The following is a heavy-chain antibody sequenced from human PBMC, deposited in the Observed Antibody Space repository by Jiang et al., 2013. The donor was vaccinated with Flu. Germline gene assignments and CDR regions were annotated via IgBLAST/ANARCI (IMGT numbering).Heavy chain of an antibody. J-gene: IGHJ4*02. CDR2: IIPILGIA. D-gene: IGHD2-15*01. CDR3: ARDPGGCSGGSCYSSAPFDY. V-gene: IGHV1-69*08. Sequence: QSGAEVKKPGSSVKVSCKASGGTFSSYTISWVRQAPGQGLEWMGRIIPILGIANYAQKFQGRVTITADKSTSTAYMELSSLRSEDTAVYYCARDPGGCSGGSCYSSAPFDYWGQGTLVTVSS. CDR1: GGTFSSYT.